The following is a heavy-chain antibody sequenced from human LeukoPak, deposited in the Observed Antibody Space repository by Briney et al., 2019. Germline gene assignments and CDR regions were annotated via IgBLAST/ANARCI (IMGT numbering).Heavy chain of an antibody. V-gene: IGHV4-30-2*01. J-gene: IGHJ4*02. D-gene: IGHD1-26*01. Sequence: SETLSLTCAVSGGSISSGGYSWSWIRQPPGKGLEWIGYIYHSGSTYYNPSLKSRVTISVDRSKNQFSLKLSSVTAADTAVYYCARMYSGSYASVSFDYWGQGTLVTVSS. CDR2: IYHSGST. CDR3: ARMYSGSYASVSFDY. CDR1: GGSISSGGYS.